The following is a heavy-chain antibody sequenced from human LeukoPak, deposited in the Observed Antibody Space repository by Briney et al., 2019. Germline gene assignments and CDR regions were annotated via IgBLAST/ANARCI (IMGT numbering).Heavy chain of an antibody. J-gene: IGHJ4*02. CDR2: IYYSGST. CDR1: GGSISSSSYY. Sequence: SETLSLTCTVPGGSISSSSYYWGWIRQPPGKGLEWIGSIYYSGSTYYNPSLKSRVTISVDTSKNQFSLKLSSVTAADTAVYYCARDSVWFGIDYWGQGTLVTVSS. CDR3: ARDSVWFGIDY. V-gene: IGHV4-39*07. D-gene: IGHD3-10*01.